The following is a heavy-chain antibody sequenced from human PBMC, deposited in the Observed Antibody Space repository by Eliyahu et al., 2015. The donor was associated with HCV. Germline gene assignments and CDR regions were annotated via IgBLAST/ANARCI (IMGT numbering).Heavy chain of an antibody. Sequence: QVQLQQWGAGLLKPSETLSLTCAVYGGSFSRSFWSWIRQPPGKGLEWIGEIIQSGRTNYNPSLKSRVTISVDTSKNQFSLNLRSMTAADTAVYYCARFPDGIRGDYWGQGNLVTVSS. CDR2: IIQSGRT. D-gene: IGHD1-14*01. CDR1: GGSFSRSF. J-gene: IGHJ4*02. V-gene: IGHV4-34*12. CDR3: ARFPDGIRGDY.